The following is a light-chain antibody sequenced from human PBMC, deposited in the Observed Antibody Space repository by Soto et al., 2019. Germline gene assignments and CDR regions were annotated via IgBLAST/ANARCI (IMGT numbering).Light chain of an antibody. CDR1: SSDVGGYNY. CDR3: SSYTSSSTLVV. CDR2: GVS. V-gene: IGLV2-14*01. Sequence: QSALTQPASVSGSPGQSITISCTGTSSDVGGYNYVSWYQQHPGKAPKVMIYGVSYRPSGVSNRFSGSKSGNTAALTISGLQAEDEANYYCSSYTSSSTLVVFGGGTKLTVL. J-gene: IGLJ2*01.